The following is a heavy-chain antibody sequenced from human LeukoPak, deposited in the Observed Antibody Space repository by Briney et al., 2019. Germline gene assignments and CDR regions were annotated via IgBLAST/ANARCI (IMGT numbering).Heavy chain of an antibody. V-gene: IGHV5-51*01. CDR1: GYRFISYW. J-gene: IGHJ4*02. D-gene: IGHD2-15*01. Sequence: GESLKISCKSSGYRFISYWIGWVRQMPGKGLEWMGIISPGDSDTRYGPSFQAQVTISADKSISTAYLQWSSLKASDTAMYYCARRYCSAGSCLDYWGQGTLVTVSS. CDR3: ARRYCSAGSCLDY. CDR2: ISPGDSDT.